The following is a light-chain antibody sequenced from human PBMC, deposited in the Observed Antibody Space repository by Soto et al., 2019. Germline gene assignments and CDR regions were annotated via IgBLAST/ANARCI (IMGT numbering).Light chain of an antibody. CDR1: QSVGSNY. J-gene: IGKJ3*01. V-gene: IGKV3-20*01. CDR3: QQYTTSPFT. Sequence: EIVLTQSPGTLSLSPGERATIYCRASQSVGSNYLAWYQQKPGQAPRVLIYGASSRATGIPDRFSGSGSGADFTLTISRLEPEDFAVYYCQQYTTSPFTFGPGTKVDI. CDR2: GAS.